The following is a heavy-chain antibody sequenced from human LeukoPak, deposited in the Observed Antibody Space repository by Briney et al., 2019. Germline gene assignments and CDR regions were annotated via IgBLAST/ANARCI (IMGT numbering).Heavy chain of an antibody. J-gene: IGHJ4*02. CDR3: AKDLTYESSGSVIDN. CDR1: GFIFEDYT. Sequence: TGESLRLSCAASGFIFEDYTMHWVRHVPGKTLEWVSLVNWHGTTYYADSLKGRFTISRDNSKNSLYLQMDSLRIEDTAFYYCAKDLTYESSGSVIDNWGLGTLVTVSS. D-gene: IGHD3-22*01. V-gene: IGHV3-43*01. CDR2: VNWHGTT.